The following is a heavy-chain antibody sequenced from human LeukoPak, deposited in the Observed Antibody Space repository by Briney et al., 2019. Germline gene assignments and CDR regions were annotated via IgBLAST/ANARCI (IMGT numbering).Heavy chain of an antibody. J-gene: IGHJ4*02. CDR1: GFTFSSYS. V-gene: IGHV3-21*01. Sequence: PGGSLRLSCAASGFTFSSYSMNWVRQAPGKGLEWVSSISSSSSYIYYADSVKGRFTISRDNAKNSLYLQMNSLRAEDMAVYYCATLYYYDSSGYPLPSDWGQGTLVTVSS. CDR3: ATLYYYDSSGYPLPSD. D-gene: IGHD3-22*01. CDR2: ISSSSSYI.